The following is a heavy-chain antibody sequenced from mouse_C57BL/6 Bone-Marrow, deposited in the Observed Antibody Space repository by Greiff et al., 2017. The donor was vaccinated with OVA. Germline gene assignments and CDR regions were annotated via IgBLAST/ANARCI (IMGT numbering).Heavy chain of an antibody. J-gene: IGHJ3*01. CDR1: GYTFTSYW. Sequence: QVQLQQPGAELVKPGASVKLSCKASGYTFTSYWMQWVKQRPGQGLEWIGEIDPSDSYTNYNPKFKGKATLTVDTSSSPAYMQLNSLTSEDSAVYYCASAVFAYWGQGTLVTVSA. CDR3: ASAVFAY. CDR2: IDPSDSYT. V-gene: IGHV1-50*01.